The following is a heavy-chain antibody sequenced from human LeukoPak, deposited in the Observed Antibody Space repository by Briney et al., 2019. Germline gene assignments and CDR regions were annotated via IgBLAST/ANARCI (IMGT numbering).Heavy chain of an antibody. J-gene: IGHJ4*02. D-gene: IGHD3-22*01. CDR3: ARDRVVITPVGVDY. V-gene: IGHV3-21*01. Sequence: PGGSLRLSCAASGFTFSSYSMNWVRQAPGKGLEWVSSISSSSSYIYYADSVKGRFTISRDNAKNSLYLQMNSLRAEDTAVYYCARDRVVITPVGVDYWGQGTLVTVSS. CDR2: ISSSSSYI. CDR1: GFTFSSYS.